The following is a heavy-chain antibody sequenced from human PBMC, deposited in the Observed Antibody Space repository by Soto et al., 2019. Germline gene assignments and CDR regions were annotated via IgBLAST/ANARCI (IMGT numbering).Heavy chain of an antibody. Sequence: GGSLRLSCGASGFTFGGSAMAWVRQAPGKGLESVCFIRGKAYGGTTEYAASVRGRFVISRDDSKSIVYLQMNSLEIEDTGVYYCTRGDTQWETFPSFFDYWGLGARVTVSS. CDR3: TRGDTQWETFPSFFDY. CDR1: GFTFGGSA. CDR2: IRGKAYGGTT. V-gene: IGHV3-49*04. J-gene: IGHJ4*02. D-gene: IGHD1-26*01.